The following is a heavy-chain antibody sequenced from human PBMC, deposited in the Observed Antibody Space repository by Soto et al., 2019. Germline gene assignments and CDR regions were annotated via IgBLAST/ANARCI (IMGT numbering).Heavy chain of an antibody. J-gene: IGHJ6*02. V-gene: IGHV5-51*01. CDR2: IYPGDSDT. Sequence: GESLKISCKGSGYSFTSYWIGWVRQMPGKGLEWMGIIYPGDSDTRYSPSFQGQVTISADKSISTAYLQWSSLKASDTAMYYCARSRGDSSWYYYYGMDVWGQGTTVTVSS. CDR1: GYSFTSYW. D-gene: IGHD6-13*01. CDR3: ARSRGDSSWYYYYGMDV.